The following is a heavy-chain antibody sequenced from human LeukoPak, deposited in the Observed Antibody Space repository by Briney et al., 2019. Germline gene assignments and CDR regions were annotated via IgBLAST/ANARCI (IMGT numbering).Heavy chain of an antibody. CDR2: TRFDGSIK. Sequence: GGSLRLSCAVSGFIFSDYGFHWVRQAPGKGLEWVAVTRFDGSIKQYADSVKGRFTISRDYSKNTLYLQMNSLKSEDTAVYYCARWGGTRQYYFDYWGRGTLVTVSS. V-gene: IGHV3-33*01. CDR3: ARWGGTRQYYFDY. CDR1: GFIFSDYG. D-gene: IGHD1-1*01. J-gene: IGHJ4*02.